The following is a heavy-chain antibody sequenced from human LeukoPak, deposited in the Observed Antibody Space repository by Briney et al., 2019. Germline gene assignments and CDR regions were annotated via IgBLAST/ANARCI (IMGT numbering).Heavy chain of an antibody. D-gene: IGHD6-13*01. CDR2: INPNSGGT. CDR1: GYTFTDYY. J-gene: IGHJ4*02. Sequence: GASVKVSCKASGYTFTDYYMHWVRQAPGQGLEWMAWINPNSGGTNYAQKFQGRVTMTRDTSISTSYIELSSLRSDDTAVYYCARGGLTYSNSWFCDYWGQGTLVTVSS. CDR3: ARGGLTYSNSWFCDY. V-gene: IGHV1-2*02.